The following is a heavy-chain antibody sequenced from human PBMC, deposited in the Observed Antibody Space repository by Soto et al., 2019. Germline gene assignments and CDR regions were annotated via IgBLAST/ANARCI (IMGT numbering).Heavy chain of an antibody. CDR1: SDSISSSTYY. J-gene: IGHJ5*02. V-gene: IGHV4-39*01. CDR3: ARQGRVVIPSTMAKWFDP. Sequence: QLQLQESGPGLVKPSETLSLTCTVSSDSISSSTYYWGWIRQPPGKGLEWIGTIFYTGSTYYNPSLKSRVTISVDKSKNQFSLRLSSVTAADTAVYYCARQGRVVIPSTMAKWFDPWGQGTLVTVSS. D-gene: IGHD2-2*01. CDR2: IFYTGST.